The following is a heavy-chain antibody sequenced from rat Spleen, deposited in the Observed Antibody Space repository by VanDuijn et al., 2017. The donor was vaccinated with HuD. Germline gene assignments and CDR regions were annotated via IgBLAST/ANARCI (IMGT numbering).Heavy chain of an antibody. J-gene: IGHJ4*01. CDR2: INYDGSST. CDR3: ARHNSGYGVMDA. Sequence: EVQLVESGGGLVQPGRSLKLSCAASGFTFSHYAMAWVRQTPKKGLEWVATINYDGSSTYYRDSVKGRFTISRDNAKSTLYLQMDSLRSEDTATYYGARHNSGYGVMDAWGQGASVTVSS. V-gene: IGHV5-7*01. CDR1: GFTFSHYA. D-gene: IGHD4-3*01.